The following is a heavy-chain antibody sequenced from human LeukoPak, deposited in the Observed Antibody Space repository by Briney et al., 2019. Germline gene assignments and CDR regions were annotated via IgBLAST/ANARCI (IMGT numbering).Heavy chain of an antibody. Sequence: PSETLSLTCAVYGGSLSGYYWSWIRQPPGKGLEWIGEINHSGSTNYNPSLKSRVTISVDTSKNQFSLKLSSVTAADTAVYYCARDEFLNGFDPWGQGTLVTVSS. CDR2: INHSGST. D-gene: IGHD3-10*01. V-gene: IGHV4-34*01. CDR1: GGSLSGYY. CDR3: ARDEFLNGFDP. J-gene: IGHJ5*02.